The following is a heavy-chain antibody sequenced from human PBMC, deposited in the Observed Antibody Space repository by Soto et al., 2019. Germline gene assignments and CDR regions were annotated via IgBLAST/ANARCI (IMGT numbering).Heavy chain of an antibody. V-gene: IGHV1-18*01. J-gene: IGHJ4*02. CDR3: AREPDIVVVPAAMGY. CDR2: ISAYNGNT. D-gene: IGHD2-2*01. CDR1: GYTFTSYG. Sequence: ASVKVSCKASGYTFTSYGISWVRQAPGQGLEWMGWISAYNGNTNYAQKLQGRVTMTTDTSTSTAYMELRSLRSDDTAVYYCAREPDIVVVPAAMGYWGQGTLVTVSS.